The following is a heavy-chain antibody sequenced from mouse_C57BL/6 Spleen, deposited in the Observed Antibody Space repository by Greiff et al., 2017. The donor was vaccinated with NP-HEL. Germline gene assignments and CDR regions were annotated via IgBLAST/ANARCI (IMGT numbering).Heavy chain of an antibody. CDR2: IYPSDSES. CDR3: ARFYDGYGYFDV. CDR1: GYTFTSYW. V-gene: IGHV1-61*01. J-gene: IGHJ1*03. D-gene: IGHD2-3*01. Sequence: QVQLQQPGAELVRPGSSVKLSCKASGYTFTSYWMDWVKQRPGQGLEWIGNIYPSDSESHYNQKFKDKATLTVEKSSSTAYMQLSSLTSEDSAVYYCARFYDGYGYFDVWGTGTTVTVSS.